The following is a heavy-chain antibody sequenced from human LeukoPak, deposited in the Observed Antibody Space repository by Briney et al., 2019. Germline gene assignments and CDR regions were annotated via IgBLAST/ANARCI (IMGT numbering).Heavy chain of an antibody. D-gene: IGHD5-18*01. J-gene: IGHJ4*02. Sequence: PGRSLRLSCVASRFTFSSYGMHWVRQAPGKGLEWVAAISFDGSNKYYADSVKGRFTISRDNSKNTLYLQMNSLRVEDTAVYYCAKEKYRGYSYGSGDYWGQGTLVTVSS. CDR3: AKEKYRGYSYGSGDY. CDR2: ISFDGSNK. V-gene: IGHV3-30*18. CDR1: RFTFSSYG.